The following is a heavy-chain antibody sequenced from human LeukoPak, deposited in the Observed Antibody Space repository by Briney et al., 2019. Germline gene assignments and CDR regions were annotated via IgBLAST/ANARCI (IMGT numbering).Heavy chain of an antibody. CDR3: ARDRGQLAGGDAFDI. CDR1: GGSISSGGYY. D-gene: IGHD6-6*01. CDR2: IYYSGST. V-gene: IGHV4-31*03. Sequence: SETLSLTCTVSGGSISSGGYYWSWIRQHPGKGLEWIGYIYYSGSTYYNPSLKSRVTISVDTSKNQFSLKLSSVTAADTAVYYCARDRGQLAGGDAFDICGQGTMVTVSS. J-gene: IGHJ3*02.